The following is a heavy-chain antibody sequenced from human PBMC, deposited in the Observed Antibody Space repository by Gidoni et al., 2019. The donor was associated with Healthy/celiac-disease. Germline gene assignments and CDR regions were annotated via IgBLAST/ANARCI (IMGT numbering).Heavy chain of an antibody. D-gene: IGHD1-26*01. CDR1: GFPFGDYA. V-gene: IGHV3-49*05. CDR3: TRDQTSGSYSRDAFDI. CDR2: IRSKAYGGTT. Sequence: EVQLVESVGGLVKPGRSLRLSCPASGFPFGDYALSWFRQAPGKGLEWVGFIRSKAYGGTTEYAASVKGRFTISRDDSKSIAYLQMNSLKTEDTAVYYCTRDQTSGSYSRDAFDIWGQGTMVTVSS. J-gene: IGHJ3*02.